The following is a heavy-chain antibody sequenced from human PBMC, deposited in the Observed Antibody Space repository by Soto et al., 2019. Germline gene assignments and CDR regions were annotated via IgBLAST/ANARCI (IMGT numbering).Heavy chain of an antibody. D-gene: IGHD3-16*01. V-gene: IGHV3-74*01. J-gene: IGHJ4*02. CDR2: INSDGSST. CDR1: GFTFSSYW. CDR3: VREGDPYGVELRLGELYDY. Sequence: GGSLRLSCAASGFTFSSYWMHWVRQAPGKGLVWVSRINSDGSSTSYADSVKGRFTISRDNAKNTLYLQMNSLRAEDTAVYYCVREGDPYGVELRLGELYDYWGQGTLVTVSS.